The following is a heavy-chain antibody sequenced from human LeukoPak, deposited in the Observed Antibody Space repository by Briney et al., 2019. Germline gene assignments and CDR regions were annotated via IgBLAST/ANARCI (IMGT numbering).Heavy chain of an antibody. J-gene: IGHJ4*02. CDR3: AREGASSSFGY. CDR1: GFTFSSYA. CDR2: ISGSGDNT. V-gene: IGHV3-23*01. D-gene: IGHD6-13*01. Sequence: GGSLRLSCAASGFTFSSYAMSWVRQVPGKGLEWVSVISGSGDNTYYADSVKGRFTISRDNSKNTLYLQMNSLRAEDTAVYYCAREGASSSFGYWGQGTLVTVSS.